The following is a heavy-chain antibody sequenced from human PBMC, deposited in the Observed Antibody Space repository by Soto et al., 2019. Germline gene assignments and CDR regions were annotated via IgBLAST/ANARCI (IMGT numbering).Heavy chain of an antibody. CDR3: VRAYGDYVFDY. Sequence: QVQLQESGPGLGKPSETLSLTCTVSGGSISSYYWSWIRQPPGKGLEWIGYIYYSGSTNYNPSLKGRVTMSVDTSKNQFSLKLSPVTAADTAVYYCVRAYGDYVFDYWGQGTLVTVSS. D-gene: IGHD4-17*01. CDR1: GGSISSYY. J-gene: IGHJ4*02. CDR2: IYYSGST. V-gene: IGHV4-59*01.